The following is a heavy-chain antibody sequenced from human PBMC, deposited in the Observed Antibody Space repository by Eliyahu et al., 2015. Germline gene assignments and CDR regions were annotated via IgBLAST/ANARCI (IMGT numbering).Heavy chain of an antibody. V-gene: IGHV4-34*01. J-gene: IGHJ4*02. CDR3: ARRGYSYGLGY. D-gene: IGHD5-18*01. CDR1: GGSFSGYY. CDR2: INHSGST. Sequence: QVQLQQWGAGLLKPSETLSLTCAVYGGSFSGYYWSWIRQPPGKGLEWIGEINHSGSTNYNPSLKSRVTISVDTSKNQFSLKLSSVTAADTAVYYCARRGYSYGLGYWGQGTLVTVSS.